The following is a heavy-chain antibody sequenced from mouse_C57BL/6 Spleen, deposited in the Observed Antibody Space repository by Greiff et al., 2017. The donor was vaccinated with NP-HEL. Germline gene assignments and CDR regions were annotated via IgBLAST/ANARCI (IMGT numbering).Heavy chain of an antibody. CDR1: GYAFSSSW. J-gene: IGHJ3*01. Sequence: VQLQQSGPELVKPGASVKISCKASGYAFSSSWMNWVKQRPGKGLEWIGQIYPGDGDTNYNGKFKGKATLTADKSSSTAYMQLSSLTSEDSAVYFCARKGDSSGYWFAYWGQGTLVTVSA. CDR3: ARKGDSSGYWFAY. D-gene: IGHD3-2*02. CDR2: IYPGDGDT. V-gene: IGHV1-82*01.